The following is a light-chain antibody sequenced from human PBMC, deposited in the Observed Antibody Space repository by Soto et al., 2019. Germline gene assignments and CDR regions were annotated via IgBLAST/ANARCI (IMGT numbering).Light chain of an antibody. J-gene: IGKJ1*01. CDR1: QTISSW. V-gene: IGKV1-5*03. CDR3: QYYNDSCWT. CDR2: KTS. Sequence: DIQLTQSPSNLSASVGDRVTITCRASQTISSWLDWYQQKPGKAPNLLIYKTSNLESGVPSRFSGSGSGTEFTLTISSLQPDDFATYYCQYYNDSCWTFGQGTKVEIK.